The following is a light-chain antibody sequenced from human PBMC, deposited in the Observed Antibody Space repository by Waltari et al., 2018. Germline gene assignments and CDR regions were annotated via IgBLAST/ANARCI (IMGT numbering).Light chain of an antibody. V-gene: IGLV2-14*03. J-gene: IGLJ1*01. CDR3: SSFTSSSTGI. CDR1: SGDVGVYDV. Sequence: QSALTQRASVSGSPGQSLPIPCTGTSGDVGVYDVLSCYQQHPGKAPKLRIYDATNRPSGVSDRFSASTSGNTASLTISDLRPEDEAEYYCSSFTSSSTGIFGSGTTVTVL. CDR2: DAT.